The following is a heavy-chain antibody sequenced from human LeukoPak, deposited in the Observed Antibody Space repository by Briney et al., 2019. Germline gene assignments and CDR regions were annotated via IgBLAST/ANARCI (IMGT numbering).Heavy chain of an antibody. CDR1: GGTFSSYA. J-gene: IGHJ4*02. CDR3: ARGGVGLRPLDY. D-gene: IGHD3-16*01. CDR2: IIPIFGTA. Sequence: ASVKVSCKASGGTFSSYAISWVRQAPGQGLEWMGGIIPIFGTANYAQKFQGRVTITADESTSTAYMELSSLRSEDTAVYYCARGGVGLRPLDYWGQGTLVTVSS. V-gene: IGHV1-69*13.